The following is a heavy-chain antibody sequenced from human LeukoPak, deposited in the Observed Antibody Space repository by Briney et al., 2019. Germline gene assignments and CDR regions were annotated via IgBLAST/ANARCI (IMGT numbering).Heavy chain of an antibody. Sequence: ASVKVSCKTSGYMFTGYYMHWVRQAPGQGLEWMGWMNPNSGATTHAQKFQGRVTLTRDTSISTAYMELSRLTFDDTAVYYCGRKSASRKTSEFDYWGQGTLVTVSS. CDR2: MNPNSGAT. J-gene: IGHJ4*02. D-gene: IGHD2-2*01. V-gene: IGHV1-2*02. CDR3: GRKSASRKTSEFDY. CDR1: GYMFTGYY.